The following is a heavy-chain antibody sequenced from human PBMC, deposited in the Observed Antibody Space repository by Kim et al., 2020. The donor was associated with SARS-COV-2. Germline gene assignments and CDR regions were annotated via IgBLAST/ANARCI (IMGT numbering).Heavy chain of an antibody. V-gene: IGHV3-30*04. Sequence: GGSLRLSCAASGFTFSSYAMHWVRQAPGKGLEWVAVISYDGSNKYYADSVKGRFTISRDNSKNTLYLQMNSLRAEDTAVYYCARGLTGTGYYTPLRYWGQGTLVTVSS. J-gene: IGHJ4*02. CDR3: ARGLTGTGYYTPLRY. CDR1: GFTFSSYA. CDR2: ISYDGSNK. D-gene: IGHD3-3*01.